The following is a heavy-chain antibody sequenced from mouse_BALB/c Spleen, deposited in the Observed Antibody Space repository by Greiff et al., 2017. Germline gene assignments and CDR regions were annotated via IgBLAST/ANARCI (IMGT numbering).Heavy chain of an antibody. CDR3: AREDY. J-gene: IGHJ2*01. CDR1: GYSITSGYY. CDR2: ISYDGSN. Sequence: EVQLQQSGPGLVKPSQSLSLTCSVTGYSITSGYYWNWIRQFPGNKLEWMGYISYDGSNNYNPSLKNRISITRDTSKNQFFLTLNSVTTEDTATYYCAREDYWGQGTTLTVSS. V-gene: IGHV3-6*02.